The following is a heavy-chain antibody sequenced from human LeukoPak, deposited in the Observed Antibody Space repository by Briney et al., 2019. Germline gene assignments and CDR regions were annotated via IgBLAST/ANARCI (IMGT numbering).Heavy chain of an antibody. CDR3: AKDYVATINYYYYMDV. D-gene: IGHD5-12*01. CDR1: GFTFSSYG. J-gene: IGHJ6*03. V-gene: IGHV3-30*18. Sequence: GRSPRLSCAASGFTFSSYGMHWVRQAPGKGLEWVAVISYDGSNKYYADSVKGRFTISRDNSKNTLYLQMNSLRAEDTVVYYCAKDYVATINYYYYMDVWGEGTTVTVSS. CDR2: ISYDGSNK.